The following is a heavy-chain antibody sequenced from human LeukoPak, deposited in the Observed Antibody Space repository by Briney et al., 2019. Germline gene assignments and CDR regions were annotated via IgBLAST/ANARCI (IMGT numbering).Heavy chain of an antibody. CDR3: ARQSSGWYYFDY. Sequence: NPSETLSLTCTVSGGSISSGGYYWSWIRQPPGKGLEWIGYIYHSGSTYYNPSLKSRVTISVDTSKNQFSLKLSSVTAADTAVYYCARQSSGWYYFDYWGLGTLVTVSS. CDR2: IYHSGST. D-gene: IGHD6-19*01. CDR1: GGSISSGGYY. V-gene: IGHV4-30-2*01. J-gene: IGHJ4*02.